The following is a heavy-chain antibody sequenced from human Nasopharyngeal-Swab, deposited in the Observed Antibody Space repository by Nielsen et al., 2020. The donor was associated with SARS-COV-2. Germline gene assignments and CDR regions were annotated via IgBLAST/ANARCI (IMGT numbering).Heavy chain of an antibody. CDR2: IKKDGSEK. Sequence: VRQAPGKGLEWVANIKKDGSEKNYVDSVKGRFTISRDNAKNSLYLQMNSLRADDTAVYYCARDTYCSGGSCYGYGMAVWGQGTTVTVSS. J-gene: IGHJ6*02. V-gene: IGHV3-7*01. D-gene: IGHD2-15*01. CDR3: ARDTYCSGGSCYGYGMAV.